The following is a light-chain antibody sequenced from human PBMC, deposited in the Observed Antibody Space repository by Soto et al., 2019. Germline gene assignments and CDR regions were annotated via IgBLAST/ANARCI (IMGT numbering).Light chain of an antibody. CDR2: GAS. V-gene: IGKV3-11*01. J-gene: IGKJ1*01. CDR3: QQRSNWLWT. Sequence: EIVLTQSPATLSLSPGERATLSCRASQSVSSYLAWYQQKPGQAPRLLIYGASNRATGIPARFSGSGSGTDFTLTISSXEPEDFAVYYCQQRSNWLWTFGQGTKVDIK. CDR1: QSVSSY.